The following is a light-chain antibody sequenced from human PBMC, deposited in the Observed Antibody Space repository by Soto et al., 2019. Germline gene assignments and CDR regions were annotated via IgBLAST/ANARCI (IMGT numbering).Light chain of an antibody. V-gene: IGKV3-20*01. J-gene: IGKJ1*01. CDR3: QQYGSSLTWT. CDR2: GAS. CDR1: QSVSSSY. Sequence: DIVLTHAPGTLSLSPGERATLSCRASQSVSSSYLAWYQRKPGQAPRLLIYGASSRATGIPDRFSGSGSGTDFTLTISRLEPEDFAVYYCQQYGSSLTWTFGQGTKVDIK.